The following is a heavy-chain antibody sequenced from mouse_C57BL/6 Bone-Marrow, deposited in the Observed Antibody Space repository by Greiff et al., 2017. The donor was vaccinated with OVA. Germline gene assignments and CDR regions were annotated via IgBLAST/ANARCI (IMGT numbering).Heavy chain of an antibody. CDR3: ARWGGSSLYWYFDV. CDR1: GYTFTSYW. V-gene: IGHV1-69*01. J-gene: IGHJ1*03. CDR2: IDPSDSYT. D-gene: IGHD1-1*01. Sequence: QVQLQQPGAELVMPGASVKLSCKASGYTFTSYWMHWVKQRPGQGLEWIGEIDPSDSYTNYNQKFEGKSTLTVDKSSSTAYMQLSSLTSEDSAVYYCARWGGSSLYWYFDVWGTGTTVTVSS.